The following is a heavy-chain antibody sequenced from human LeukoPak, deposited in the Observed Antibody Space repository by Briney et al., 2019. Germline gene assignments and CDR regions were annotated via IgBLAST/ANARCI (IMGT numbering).Heavy chain of an antibody. V-gene: IGHV1-2*02. J-gene: IGHJ4*02. D-gene: IGHD2-2*01. CDR2: INPNDGDT. Sequence: GPSVTVSCKASGYTFTDYYMHWVRQAPGQGFEWMGWINPNDGDTNYAQKFQGRVTMTRDTTISTAHMEVSRLRSDDTAVYYCARANFLYCSSSTCLFDYWGQGTLVTVSS. CDR3: ARANFLYCSSSTCLFDY. CDR1: GYTFTDYY.